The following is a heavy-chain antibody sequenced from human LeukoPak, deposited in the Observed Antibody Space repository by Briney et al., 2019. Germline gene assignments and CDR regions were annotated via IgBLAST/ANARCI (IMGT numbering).Heavy chain of an antibody. J-gene: IGHJ4*02. CDR2: INPSGGST. CDR3: ARDRSGFGELLTPGYFDY. D-gene: IGHD3-10*01. CDR1: GYTFTSYY. Sequence: ASVKVSCKVSGYTFTSYYMHWVRQAPGQGLEWTGIINPSGGSTSYAQKFQGRVTMTRDTSTSTVYMELSSLRSEDTAVYYCARDRSGFGELLTPGYFDYWGQGTLVTVSS. V-gene: IGHV1-46*01.